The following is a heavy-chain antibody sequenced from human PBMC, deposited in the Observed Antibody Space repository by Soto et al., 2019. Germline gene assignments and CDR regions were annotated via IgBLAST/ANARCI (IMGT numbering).Heavy chain of an antibody. V-gene: IGHV4-34*01. Sequence: SETLSLTCAVYGGSFSGYYWSWIRQPPGKGLEWIGEINHSGSTNYNPSLKSRVTISVDTSKNQFSLKLSSVTAADTAVYYCATRRIFPKGVFDYWGQGTLVTVSS. CDR1: GGSFSGYY. CDR2: INHSGST. D-gene: IGHD3-10*01. J-gene: IGHJ4*02. CDR3: ATRRIFPKGVFDY.